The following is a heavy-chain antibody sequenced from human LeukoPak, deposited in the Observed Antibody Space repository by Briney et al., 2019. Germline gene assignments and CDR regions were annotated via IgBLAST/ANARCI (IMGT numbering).Heavy chain of an antibody. Sequence: PGGSLRLSCAVSGFTFSSYEMNWVRQAPGKGLEWVSYISSSGRTIYYADSVKGRFTISRDNAKNSLYLQMDSLRAEDTAVYYCARLREAAGAWGQGTTVTVSS. J-gene: IGHJ6*02. D-gene: IGHD6-13*01. CDR3: ARLREAAGA. CDR1: GFTFSSYE. V-gene: IGHV3-48*03. CDR2: ISSSGRTI.